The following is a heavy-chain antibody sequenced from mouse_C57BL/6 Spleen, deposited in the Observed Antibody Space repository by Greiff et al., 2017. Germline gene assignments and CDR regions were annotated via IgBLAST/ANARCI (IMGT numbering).Heavy chain of an antibody. CDR3: ATQVDYAMDY. V-gene: IGHV1-42*01. J-gene: IGHJ4*01. D-gene: IGHD1-1*01. CDR2: INPSTGGT. CDR1: GYSFTGYY. Sequence: EVQLQQSGPELVQPGASVKISCKASGYSFTGYYMNWVKQSPEKSLEWIGEINPSTGGTTYNQKFKAKATLTVDKSSSTAYMQLKSLTSEDSAVYYCATQVDYAMDYWGQGTSVTVAS.